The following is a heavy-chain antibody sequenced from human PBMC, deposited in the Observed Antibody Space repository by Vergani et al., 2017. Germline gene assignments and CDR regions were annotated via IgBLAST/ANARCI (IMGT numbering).Heavy chain of an antibody. Sequence: QLQLQESGPGLVKPSATLSLTCSVSGASIRSSNYYLGWLRQPPGKGLEWIPCIYYIGSAYYNPSLKSRVTISVDTSKNQFSLKLSSVTAADTAVYFCARHSTVEWLVKLGWIDPWGQGIMVTVSS. D-gene: IGHD6-19*01. V-gene: IGHV4-39*01. CDR3: ARHSTVEWLVKLGWIDP. CDR2: IYYIGSA. J-gene: IGHJ5*02. CDR1: GASIRSSNYY.